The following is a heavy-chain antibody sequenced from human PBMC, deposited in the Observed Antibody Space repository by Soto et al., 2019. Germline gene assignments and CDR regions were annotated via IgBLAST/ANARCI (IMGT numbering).Heavy chain of an antibody. J-gene: IGHJ5*02. CDR2: IIPIFGTA. CDR1: GGTFSSYA. D-gene: IGHD3-10*01. CDR3: ARLWFGELFNNWFDP. V-gene: IGHV1-69*13. Sequence: SVKVSCKASGGTFSSYAISWVRQAPGQGLEWMGGIIPIFGTANYAQKFQGRVTITADESTSTAYMELSSLRSEDTAVYYCARLWFGELFNNWFDPWGQGTLVTVSA.